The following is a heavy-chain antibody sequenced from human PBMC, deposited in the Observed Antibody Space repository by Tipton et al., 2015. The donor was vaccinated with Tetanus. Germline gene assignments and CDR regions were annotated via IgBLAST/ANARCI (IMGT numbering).Heavy chain of an antibody. CDR2: IKQDGSEK. CDR3: ARDLVCGYCSSAGGDYGSGSYYTLARRDV. D-gene: IGHD3-10*01. Sequence: SLRLSCAASGFTFSSYWMSWVRQAPGKGLEWVANIKQDGSEKYYVDSVKGRFTISRDNAKNSLYLQMNSLRAEDTAVYYCARDLVCGYCSSAGGDYGSGSYYTLARRDVWGQGTTVTVSS. V-gene: IGHV3-7*01. J-gene: IGHJ6*02. CDR1: GFTFSSYW.